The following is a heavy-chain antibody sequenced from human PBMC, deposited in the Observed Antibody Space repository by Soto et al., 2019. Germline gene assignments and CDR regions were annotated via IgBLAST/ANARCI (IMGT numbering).Heavy chain of an antibody. CDR1: GGSISSGGYY. V-gene: IGHV4-31*03. Sequence: SETLSLTCTVSGGSISSGGYYWSWIRQHPGKGLEWIGYIYYSGSTYYNPSLRSRVTISVDTSKNQFSLKLSSVTAADTAVYYCARGAVQLWSDYYYGMDVWGQGTTVTVSS. CDR3: ARGAVQLWSDYYYGMDV. J-gene: IGHJ6*02. CDR2: IYYSGST. D-gene: IGHD5-18*01.